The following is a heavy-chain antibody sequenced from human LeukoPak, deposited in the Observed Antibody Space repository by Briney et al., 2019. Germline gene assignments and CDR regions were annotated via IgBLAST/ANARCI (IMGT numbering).Heavy chain of an antibody. Sequence: KPSETLSLTCTVSGGSVSSGSYYWSWIRQPPGKGLEWIGYIYYSGSTNYNPSLKSRVTISVDTSKNQFSLKLSSVTAADTAVYYCAREGESIVAHHIDYWGQGTLVTVSS. V-gene: IGHV4-61*01. CDR2: IYYSGST. CDR3: AREGESIVAHHIDY. D-gene: IGHD5-12*01. CDR1: GGSVSSGSYY. J-gene: IGHJ4*02.